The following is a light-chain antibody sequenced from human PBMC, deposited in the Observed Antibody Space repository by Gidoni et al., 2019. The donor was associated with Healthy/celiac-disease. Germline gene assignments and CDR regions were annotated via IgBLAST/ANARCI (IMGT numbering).Light chain of an antibody. J-gene: IGKJ4*01. CDR2: DAS. CDR1: QDISNY. CDR3: QQYDNLPRLT. V-gene: IGKV1-33*01. Sequence: DIQMTQSPSSLSASVGDRVTITCQASQDISNYLNWYQQKPGKAPKLLIYDASNLETGVPSRFSGSGSGTDFTFTISSLQPEDIATYYCQQYDNLPRLTFXGXTKVXIK.